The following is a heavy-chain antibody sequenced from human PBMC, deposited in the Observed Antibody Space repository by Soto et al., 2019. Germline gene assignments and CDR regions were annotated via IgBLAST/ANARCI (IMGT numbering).Heavy chain of an antibody. CDR3: ARVPRLSSGWYVGMGYFDY. J-gene: IGHJ4*02. D-gene: IGHD6-19*01. CDR2: ISYDGSNK. V-gene: IGHV3-30-3*01. CDR1: GFTFSSYA. Sequence: GGSLRLSCAASGFTFSSYAMHWVRQAPGKGLEWVAVISYDGSNKYYADSVKGRFTISRDNSKNTLYLQMNSLRAEDTAVYYCARVPRLSSGWYVGMGYFDYWGQGTLVTVSS.